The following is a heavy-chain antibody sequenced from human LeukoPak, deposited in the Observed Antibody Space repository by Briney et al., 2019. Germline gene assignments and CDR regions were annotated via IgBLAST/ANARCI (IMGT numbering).Heavy chain of an antibody. CDR2: IYPGDSDT. V-gene: IGHV5-51*01. J-gene: IGHJ4*02. CDR3: ATGPYYYDSSGYYDGLDY. D-gene: IGHD3-22*01. Sequence: GESLKISCKGSGYSFTSYCIGWVRQMPGKGLEWMGFIYPGDSDTRYSPSFQGQVTTSADKSISTAYLQWSSLTASDTAMYYCATGPYYYDSSGYYDGLDYWGQGTLVTVSS. CDR1: GYSFTSYC.